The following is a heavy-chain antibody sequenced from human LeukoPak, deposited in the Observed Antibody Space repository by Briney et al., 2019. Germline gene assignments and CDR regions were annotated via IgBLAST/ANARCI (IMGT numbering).Heavy chain of an antibody. D-gene: IGHD6-19*01. CDR1: GGSFSGYY. J-gene: IGHJ4*02. V-gene: IGHV4-34*01. Sequence: SETLSLTCAVYGGSFSGYYWSWIRQPPGKGLEWIGEINHSGSTNYNPSLKSRVTISVDTSKNQFSLKLSSVTAADTAVYYCARAGYNSGWYVNYWGQGTLVTVSS. CDR2: INHSGST. CDR3: ARAGYNSGWYVNY.